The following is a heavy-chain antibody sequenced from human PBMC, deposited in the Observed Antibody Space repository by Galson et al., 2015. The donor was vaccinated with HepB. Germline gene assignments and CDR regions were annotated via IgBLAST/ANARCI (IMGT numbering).Heavy chain of an antibody. CDR2: ISGSGGST. V-gene: IGHV3-23*01. CDR1: GFTFSSYA. Sequence: SLRLSCAASGFTFSSYAMSWVRQAPGKGLEWVSAISGSGGSTYYADSMKGRFTISRDNSKNTLYLQMNSLRAEDTAIYYCAKYSGSYWGNQALTFDYWGQGTLVTVSS. J-gene: IGHJ4*02. CDR3: AKYSGSYWGNQALTFDY. D-gene: IGHD1-26*01.